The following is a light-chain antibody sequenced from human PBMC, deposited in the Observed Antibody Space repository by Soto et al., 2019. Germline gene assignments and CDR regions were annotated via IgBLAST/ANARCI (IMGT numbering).Light chain of an antibody. V-gene: IGKV3-20*01. J-gene: IGKJ4*01. CDR2: GVS. Sequence: EIVLTQSPGTLSLSPGERATLSCRASQSVTSSYLAWYQQKPGQAPRLLIYGVSSRATGIPDRFSGSGSGTDFTLTSSRLEPEDVVVYYWQQYGNSLTFGGGTKVEIK. CDR3: QQYGNSLT. CDR1: QSVTSSY.